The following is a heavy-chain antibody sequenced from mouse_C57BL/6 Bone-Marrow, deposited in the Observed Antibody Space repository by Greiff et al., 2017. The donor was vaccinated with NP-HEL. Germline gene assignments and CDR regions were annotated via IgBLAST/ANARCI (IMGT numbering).Heavy chain of an antibody. Sequence: VKLVESGPGLVAPSHCLSITCTVSGFSLTSYGVDWVRQSPGKGLEWLGVIWGVGSTNYNSALKSRLSISKDNSKSQVFLKMNSLQTDDTAMYYCASRPPFAYWGQGTLVTVSA. V-gene: IGHV2-6*01. CDR2: IWGVGST. J-gene: IGHJ3*01. CDR1: GFSLTSYG. CDR3: ASRPPFAY.